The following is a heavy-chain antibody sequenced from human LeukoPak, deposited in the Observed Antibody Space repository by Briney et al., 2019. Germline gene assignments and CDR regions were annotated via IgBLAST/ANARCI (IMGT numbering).Heavy chain of an antibody. CDR1: GFIFSSYG. Sequence: GRSLRLSCEASGFIFSSYGMRWVRQAPGKRLESVAVISYDGHNKDYADSVKGRFTISRDNSENRLYLQMNSLRVEDTAVYFCARDPTYDDGSGATFYFDFWGQGTLVAVSS. J-gene: IGHJ4*02. CDR2: ISYDGHNK. V-gene: IGHV3-30*04. D-gene: IGHD3-10*01. CDR3: ARDPTYDDGSGATFYFDF.